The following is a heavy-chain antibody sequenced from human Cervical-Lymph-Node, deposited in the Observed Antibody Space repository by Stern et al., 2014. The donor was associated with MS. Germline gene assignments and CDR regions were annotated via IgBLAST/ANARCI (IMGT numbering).Heavy chain of an antibody. Sequence: VQLLESGAEVKKPGSSVKVSCKASGGTFSSYTISWVRQAPGQGLEWMGRIITILGIANYAQKFQDRVTITADKSTSTAYMELSSLRSEDTAVYYCARDRTQIVPAATNWFDPWGQGTLVTVSP. CDR1: GGTFSSYT. J-gene: IGHJ5*02. CDR3: ARDRTQIVPAATNWFDP. CDR2: IITILGIA. V-gene: IGHV1-69*09. D-gene: IGHD2-2*01.